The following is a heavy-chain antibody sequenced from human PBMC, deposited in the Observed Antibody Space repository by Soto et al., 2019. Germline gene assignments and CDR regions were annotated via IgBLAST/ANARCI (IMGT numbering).Heavy chain of an antibody. CDR3: ARGRFRRTWFDP. CDR2: MNPYSGNT. D-gene: IGHD3-16*01. V-gene: IGHV1-8*01. J-gene: IGHJ5*02. Sequence: QVQLVQSGAEVKKPGDSVKVSCKASGYTFSDYDINWVRQAAGQGLEWMGWMNPYSGNTGYAQKSQGRVTMTTDTSITTAYLELSSLTFEDTAIYYCARGRFRRTWFDPWGQGTLVTVSS. CDR1: GYTFSDYD.